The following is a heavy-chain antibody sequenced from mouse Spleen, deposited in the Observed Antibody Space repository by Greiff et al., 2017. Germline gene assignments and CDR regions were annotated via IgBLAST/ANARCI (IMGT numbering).Heavy chain of an antibody. CDR1: GYAFTNYW. J-gene: IGHJ3*01. D-gene: IGHD2-10*01. CDR2: IYPGSGNT. Sequence: QVQLKESGAELVRPGTSVKISCKASGYAFTNYWLGWVKQRPGHGLEWIGDIYPGSGNTYYNEKFKGKATLTVDKSSSTAYMQLSSLTSEDSAVYYCARKAYYGTWFAYWGQGTLVTVSA. V-gene: IGHV1-63*01. CDR3: ARKAYYGTWFAY.